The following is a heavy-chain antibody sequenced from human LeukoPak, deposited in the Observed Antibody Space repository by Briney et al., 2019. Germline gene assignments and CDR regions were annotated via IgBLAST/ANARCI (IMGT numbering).Heavy chain of an antibody. CDR2: INPSGGST. D-gene: IGHD1-26*01. V-gene: IGHV1-46*01. J-gene: IGHJ3*02. CDR3: ATYYPPRGATRWYAFDI. Sequence: GASVKVSCKASGYTFTSYYMHWVRQTPGQGLEWMGIINPSGGSTSYAQKFQGRVTMTRDMSTSTAYMELSSLRSEDTAVYYCATYYPPRGATRWYAFDIWGQGTMVTVSS. CDR1: GYTFTSYY.